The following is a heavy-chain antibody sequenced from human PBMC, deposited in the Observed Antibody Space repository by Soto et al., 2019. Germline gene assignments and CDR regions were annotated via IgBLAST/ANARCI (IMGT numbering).Heavy chain of an antibody. J-gene: IGHJ5*01. V-gene: IGHV3-23*01. CDR2: ISDDGSRT. D-gene: IGHD3-16*01. CDR3: VKGGWLDF. CDR1: GFSFSTFE. Sequence: EVQLLESGGGLVQPGGSLRLSCAASGFSFSTFEMSWVRQAPGRGLEWVSFISDDGSRTYYADAVKGRFTISRDNSKHTVYLQRNSLTAEATAVYACVKGGWLDFWGQGPLVTVSS.